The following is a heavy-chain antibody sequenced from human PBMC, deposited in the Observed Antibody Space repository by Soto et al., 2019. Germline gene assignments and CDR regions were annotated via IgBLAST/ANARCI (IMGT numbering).Heavy chain of an antibody. CDR3: AGTPYYYGPNNWFDP. J-gene: IGHJ5*02. CDR1: GGSISSYY. Sequence: SETLSLTCTVSGGSISSYYWSWIRQPPGKGLEWIGYIYYSGSTNYNPSLKSRVTISVDTSKNQFSLKLSSVTAADTAVYYCAGTPYYYGPNNWFDPSGQGTLVTVSS. D-gene: IGHD3-10*01. V-gene: IGHV4-59*08. CDR2: IYYSGST.